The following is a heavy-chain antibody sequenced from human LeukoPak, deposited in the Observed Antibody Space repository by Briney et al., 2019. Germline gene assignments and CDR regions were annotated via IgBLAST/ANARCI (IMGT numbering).Heavy chain of an antibody. Sequence: SETLSLTCTVSGGSISSRSYYWGWIRQPPGKGLEWIGSIYYSGSTYYNPSLKSRVTISVDTSKNQFSLKLSSVTAADTAVYYCARHDWDGSGSYSVYFDYWGQGTLVTVSS. V-gene: IGHV4-39*01. CDR2: IYYSGST. D-gene: IGHD3-10*01. CDR3: ARHDWDGSGSYSVYFDY. CDR1: GGSISSRSYY. J-gene: IGHJ4*02.